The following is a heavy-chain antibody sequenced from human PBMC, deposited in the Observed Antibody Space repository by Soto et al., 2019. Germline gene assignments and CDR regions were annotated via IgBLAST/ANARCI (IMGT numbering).Heavy chain of an antibody. Sequence: LRLSCAASGFTFSSYSMNWVRQAPGKGLEWVSSISSSSSYIYYADSVKGRFTISRDNAKNSLYLQMNSLRAEDTAVYYCARIAGQQLVALFDYWGQGTLVTVSS. J-gene: IGHJ4*02. CDR1: GFTFSSYS. D-gene: IGHD6-13*01. V-gene: IGHV3-21*01. CDR3: ARIAGQQLVALFDY. CDR2: ISSSSSYI.